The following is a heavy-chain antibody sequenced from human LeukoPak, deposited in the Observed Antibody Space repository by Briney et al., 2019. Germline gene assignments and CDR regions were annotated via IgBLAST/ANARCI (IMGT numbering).Heavy chain of an antibody. D-gene: IGHD3-10*01. CDR1: GGTFSSYA. CDR3: ARAPARGVFDY. V-gene: IGHV1-69*04. CDR2: IIPILGIA. J-gene: IGHJ4*02. Sequence: ASVKVSCKASGGTFSSYAISWVRQAPGQGLEWMGRIIPILGIANYAQKFQGRVTITADKSTSTAYMELSSLRSEDTAVYYCARAPARGVFDYWGQGTLVTVSS.